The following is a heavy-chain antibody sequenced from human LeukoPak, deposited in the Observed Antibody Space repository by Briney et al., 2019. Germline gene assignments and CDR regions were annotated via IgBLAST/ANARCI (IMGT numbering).Heavy chain of an antibody. J-gene: IGHJ6*02. CDR1: GYTFTSYY. CDR2: ISAYNGNT. V-gene: IGHV1-18*04. CDR3: ARDIVVVPAASIVYYYYGMDV. D-gene: IGHD2-2*01. Sequence: ASVKVSCKASGYTFTSYYMHWVRQAPGQGLEWMGWISAYNGNTNYAQKLQGRVTMTTDTSTSTAYMELRSLRSDDTAVYYCARDIVVVPAASIVYYYYGMDVWGQGTTVTVSS.